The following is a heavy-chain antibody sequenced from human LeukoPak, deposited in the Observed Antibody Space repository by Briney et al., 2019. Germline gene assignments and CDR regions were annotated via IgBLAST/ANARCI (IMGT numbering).Heavy chain of an antibody. CDR2: TYYRSKSYN. V-gene: IGHV6-1*01. Sequence: SQTLSLTCALSGDIVSSSTAAWHWIRQSPSRGLEWLGRTYYRSKSYNDYAVSVKSRITINPGTSKNQFSLQLNSVTPEDTAVYYCARSSGCYDYWGQGTLVTVSS. J-gene: IGHJ4*02. D-gene: IGHD6-19*01. CDR1: GDIVSSSTAA. CDR3: ARSSGCYDY.